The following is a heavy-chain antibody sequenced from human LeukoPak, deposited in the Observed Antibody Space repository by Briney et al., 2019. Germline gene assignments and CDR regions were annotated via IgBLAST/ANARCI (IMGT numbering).Heavy chain of an antibody. CDR2: INPSGGST. CDR1: GYTFTSYY. Sequence: GASVKVSCEASGYTFTSYYMHWVRQAPGQGLEWMGIINPSGGSTSYAQKFQGRVTMTRDMSTSTVYMELSSLRSEDTAVYYCAREGILGATEPFFDYWGQGTLVIVCS. CDR3: AREGILGATEPFFDY. D-gene: IGHD1-26*01. V-gene: IGHV1-46*01. J-gene: IGHJ4*02.